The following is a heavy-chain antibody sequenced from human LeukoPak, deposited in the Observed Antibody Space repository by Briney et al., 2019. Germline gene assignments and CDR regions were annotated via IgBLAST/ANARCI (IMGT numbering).Heavy chain of an antibody. CDR3: AREFEATSNRGIIAY. D-gene: IGHD1-14*01. J-gene: IGHJ4*02. Sequence: GGSLRLSCAASGFTLSTYTMHWVRQAPGKGLEWVALVSYDGSTKYYGDSVKGQFTISRDNSKNTLSLQMNSLRTEDTAVYYCAREFEATSNRGIIAYWGQGTLVTVSS. CDR2: VSYDGSTK. CDR1: GFTLSTYT. V-gene: IGHV3-30-3*01.